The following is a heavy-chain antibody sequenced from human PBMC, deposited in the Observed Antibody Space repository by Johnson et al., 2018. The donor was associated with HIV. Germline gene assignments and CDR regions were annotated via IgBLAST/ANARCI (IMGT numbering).Heavy chain of an antibody. Sequence: VQVVESGGGVVQPGRSLRLSCAASGLTFSSYAMHWVRQAPGKGLEWVSVIYSGGSTYYADSVKGRFTISRDNSKNTLYLQMNSLRAEDTAVYYCARGSGSSIGARGAFDIWGQGTVVTVSS. J-gene: IGHJ3*02. D-gene: IGHD6-6*01. CDR3: ARGSGSSIGARGAFDI. V-gene: IGHV3-66*01. CDR2: IYSGGST. CDR1: GLTFSSYA.